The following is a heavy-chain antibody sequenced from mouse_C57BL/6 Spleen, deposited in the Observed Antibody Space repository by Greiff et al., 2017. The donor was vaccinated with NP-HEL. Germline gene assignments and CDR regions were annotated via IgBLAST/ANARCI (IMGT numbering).Heavy chain of an antibody. V-gene: IGHV6-6*01. J-gene: IGHJ2*01. CDR3: TRQDYYGSNFDY. CDR2: IRNKANNHAT. Sequence: EVQLVESGGGLVQPGGSMKLSCAASGFTFSDAWMDWVRQSPEKGLEWVAEIRNKANNHATYYAESVKGRFTISRDDSKSSVYLQMNSLRAEDTGIYYCTRQDYYGSNFDYWGQGTTLTVSS. D-gene: IGHD1-1*01. CDR1: GFTFSDAW.